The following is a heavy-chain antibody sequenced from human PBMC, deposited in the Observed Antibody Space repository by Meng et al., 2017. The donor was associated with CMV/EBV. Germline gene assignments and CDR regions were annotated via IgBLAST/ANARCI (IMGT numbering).Heavy chain of an antibody. CDR3: ARGIAARPWDY. Sequence: GESLKISCAASGFTFSSYSMNWVRQAPGKGLEWVSYISSSSSTIYYADSVKGRFTISRDNAKNSLYLQMNSLRAEDTAVYYCARGIAARPWDYWGQGTLVTVSS. CDR2: ISSSSSTI. CDR1: GFTFSSYS. D-gene: IGHD6-6*01. J-gene: IGHJ4*02. V-gene: IGHV3-48*04.